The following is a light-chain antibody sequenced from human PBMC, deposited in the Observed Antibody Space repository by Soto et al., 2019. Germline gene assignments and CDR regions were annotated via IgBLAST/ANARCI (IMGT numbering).Light chain of an antibody. CDR3: QQFDSSSGT. Sequence: DIQMTQSPSPLSSSVGDRVTITCRASQSISSYLNWYQQKPGKAPKLLIYDASSLEPGVPSRFSGGGSGTEFTLTISSLQPDDFATYYCQQFDSSSGTFGQGTKVDIK. CDR1: QSISSY. J-gene: IGKJ1*01. CDR2: DAS. V-gene: IGKV1-5*01.